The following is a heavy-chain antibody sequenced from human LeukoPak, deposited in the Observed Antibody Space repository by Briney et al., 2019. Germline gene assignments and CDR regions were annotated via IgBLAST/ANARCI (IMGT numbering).Heavy chain of an antibody. V-gene: IGHV3-66*01. CDR2: IYSGGST. J-gene: IGHJ1*01. D-gene: IGHD4-17*01. Sequence: GGSLRLSCAASGFTVSSNYMSWVRQAPGKGLEWVSVIYSGGSTYYADSVKGRFTISRDNSKNTLYLQMNSLRAEDTAAYYCARSTVTEEWEYFQHWGQGTLVTVSS. CDR1: GFTVSSNY. CDR3: ARSTVTEEWEYFQH.